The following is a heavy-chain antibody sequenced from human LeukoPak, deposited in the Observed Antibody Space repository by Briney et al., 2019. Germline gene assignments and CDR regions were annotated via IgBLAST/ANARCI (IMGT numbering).Heavy chain of an antibody. V-gene: IGHV4-34*01. J-gene: IGHJ4*02. CDR3: ARESGMLGGAFDY. CDR1: GGSFSGYY. Sequence: SETLSLTCAVYGGSFSGYYWSWVRQPPAKGLEWIGEINHSGSTNYNPSLKSRVTISVDTSKNQFSLKLSSVTAAATAVYYCARESGMLGGAFDYWGQGTLVTVSS. CDR2: INHSGST. D-gene: IGHD1-26*01.